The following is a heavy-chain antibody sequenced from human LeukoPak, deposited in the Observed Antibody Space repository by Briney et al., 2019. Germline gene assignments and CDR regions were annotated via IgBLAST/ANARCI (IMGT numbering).Heavy chain of an antibody. J-gene: IGHJ6*03. D-gene: IGHD3-10*01. CDR2: IYHSGST. CDR3: AKGLRITSLISLEYYYMDV. CDR1: GGSISSYY. Sequence: SETLSLTCTVSGGSISSYYWSWIRQPPGKGLEWIGSIYHSGSTYYNPSLKSRVTISVDTSKNQFSLKLSSVTAADTAVYYCAKGLRITSLISLEYYYMDVWGKGTTVTISS. V-gene: IGHV4-59*04.